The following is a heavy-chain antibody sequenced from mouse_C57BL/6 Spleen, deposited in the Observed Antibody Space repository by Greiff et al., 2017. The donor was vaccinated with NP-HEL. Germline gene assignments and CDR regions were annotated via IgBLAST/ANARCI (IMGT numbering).Heavy chain of an antibody. Sequence: QVQLQQSGAELVKPGASVKMSCKASGYTFTTYSMEWMKQNHGKSLEWIGNFHPYNDDTKYNEKFKGKATLTVEKSSSTAYLELSRITSDDSAVYYCASGGEYLYAMDYWGQGTSVTVSS. CDR3: ASGGEYLYAMDY. CDR2: FHPYNDDT. J-gene: IGHJ4*01. V-gene: IGHV1-47*01. CDR1: GYTFTTYS. D-gene: IGHD5-1*01.